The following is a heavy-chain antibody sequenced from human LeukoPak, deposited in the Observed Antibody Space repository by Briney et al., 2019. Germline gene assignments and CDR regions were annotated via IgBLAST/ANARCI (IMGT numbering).Heavy chain of an antibody. J-gene: IGHJ4*02. Sequence: GGPLRLSCAASGFTFSTYWMSWVRQAPGKGLEWVANIKQDGSEKYYVDSVKGRFTISRDNAKDSLYLQMNSLRAEDTAMYYCARDSAGNDYWGQGTLVTVSS. V-gene: IGHV3-7*01. CDR2: IKQDGSEK. D-gene: IGHD6-13*01. CDR3: ARDSAGNDY. CDR1: GFTFSTYW.